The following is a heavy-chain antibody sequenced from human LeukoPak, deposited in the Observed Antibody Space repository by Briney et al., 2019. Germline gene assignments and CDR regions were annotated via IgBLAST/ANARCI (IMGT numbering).Heavy chain of an antibody. V-gene: IGHV4-59*12. Sequence: SETLSLTCTVSGGSITNYYWSWIRQPPGKGLEWIGYVYHSGSTNYNPSLKSRVTISVDTSKNQFSLKLSSVIAADTAVYYCARGLFYGSGSYYNHYYYYMDVWDKGTTVTVSS. CDR2: VYHSGST. CDR1: GGSITNYY. D-gene: IGHD3-10*01. CDR3: ARGLFYGSGSYYNHYYYYMDV. J-gene: IGHJ6*03.